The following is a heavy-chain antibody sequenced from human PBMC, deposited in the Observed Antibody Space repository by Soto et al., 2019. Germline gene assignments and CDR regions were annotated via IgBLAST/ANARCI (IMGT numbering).Heavy chain of an antibody. CDR2: IYTSGST. Sequence: QVQLQESGPGLVKPSETLSLTCTVSGGSISSYSWSWIRQTAGKGLEWIGRIYTSGSTNYNPSLKSRVTMSVDTSKNQFSLKLSSVTAADTAVYYCARDGWFGELIAFDIWGQGTMVTVSS. CDR1: GGSISSYS. J-gene: IGHJ3*02. D-gene: IGHD3-10*01. V-gene: IGHV4-4*07. CDR3: ARDGWFGELIAFDI.